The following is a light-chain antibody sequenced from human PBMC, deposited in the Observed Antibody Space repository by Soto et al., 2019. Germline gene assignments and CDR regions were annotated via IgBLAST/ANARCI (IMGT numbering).Light chain of an antibody. CDR1: QSVSSN. J-gene: IGKJ1*01. V-gene: IGKV3-15*01. CDR2: GAS. CDR3: QQYDNWPGT. Sequence: EIVMTQSPATLSVSPGERATLSCRASQSVSSNLAWYQQKPGQAPRLLIYGASTRATGVPARISGSASGTESTLTISSLQSEDFAVYYCQQYDNWPGTFGQGTKVDIK.